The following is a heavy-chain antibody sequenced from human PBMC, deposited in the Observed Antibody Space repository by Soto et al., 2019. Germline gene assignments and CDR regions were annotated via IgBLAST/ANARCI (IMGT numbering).Heavy chain of an antibody. Sequence: SEPKRLTCSVAGGKIVGLGGSRIRIKQPPGKGLEWIGYIYHSGSTNYNPPLKSRVTISVDTSKNQFSLKLSSVTAADTAVYYCARRWGSAADYWGQGTLVTVSS. V-gene: IGHV4-61*08. D-gene: IGHD2-15*01. CDR2: IYHSGST. CDR1: GGKIVGLGGS. CDR3: ARRWGSAADY. J-gene: IGHJ4*02.